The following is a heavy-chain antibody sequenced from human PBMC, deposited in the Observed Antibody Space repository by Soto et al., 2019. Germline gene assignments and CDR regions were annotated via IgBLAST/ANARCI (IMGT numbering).Heavy chain of an antibody. V-gene: IGHV1-3*01. CDR2: INAGNGNT. D-gene: IGHD2-8*01. CDR1: GYTFTSYA. CDR3: ARAQYCTNCVCDENPDGMAF. Sequence: GASVKVSCKASGYTFTSYAMHWVRQAPGQRLEWMGWINAGNGNTRYSQKFQGRVTITRDTSASTAYMELSSLRSEDTAVYYCARAQYCTNCVCDENPDGMAFSAQGTTVTVSS. J-gene: IGHJ6*02.